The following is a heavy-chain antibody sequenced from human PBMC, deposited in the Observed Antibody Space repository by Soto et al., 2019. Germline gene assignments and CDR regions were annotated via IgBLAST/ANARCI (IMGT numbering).Heavy chain of an antibody. V-gene: IGHV1-69*01. CDR2: IIPILGTA. CDR3: ARSGYSYGSIKDYYYYGMDV. CDR1: GGTFSSYA. Sequence: QVQLVQSGAEVKKPGSSVKVSCKASGGTFSSYAISWVRQAPGQGLEWMGGIIPILGTANYAQKFKGRGTITADESTSTAYMELSSLRSEDTAVYYCARSGYSYGSIKDYYYYGMDVWGQGTTVTVSS. J-gene: IGHJ6*02. D-gene: IGHD5-18*01.